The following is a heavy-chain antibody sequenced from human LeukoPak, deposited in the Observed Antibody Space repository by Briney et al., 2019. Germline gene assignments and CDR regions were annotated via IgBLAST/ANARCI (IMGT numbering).Heavy chain of an antibody. D-gene: IGHD3-22*01. Sequence: PSETLSLTCSVSGGSLTSYYWTWILQPPGKGLERSGYRYYSVSTTYNPSLKSRVTISVDTSKSQFSLKLTSVTAADTAIYYCARVSGYFETDWGQGTLVTVSS. J-gene: IGHJ1*01. V-gene: IGHV4-59*01. CDR1: GGSLTSYY. CDR2: RYYSVST. CDR3: ARVSGYFETD.